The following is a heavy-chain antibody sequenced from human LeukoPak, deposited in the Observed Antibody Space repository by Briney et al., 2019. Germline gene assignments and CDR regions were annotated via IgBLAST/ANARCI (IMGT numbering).Heavy chain of an antibody. CDR2: IKQDGSEK. Sequence: PGGSLRLSCAASGFTFSSYWMSWVRQAPGKGLEWVANIKQDGSEKYYVDSVKGRFTISRDNAKNSLYLQMNSLRAEDTAVYYCARSPSPTVLRYIGWLRPWYFDYWGQGTLVTVSS. V-gene: IGHV3-7*05. CDR1: GFTFSSYW. J-gene: IGHJ4*02. CDR3: ARSPSPTVLRYIGWLRPWYFDY. D-gene: IGHD3-9*01.